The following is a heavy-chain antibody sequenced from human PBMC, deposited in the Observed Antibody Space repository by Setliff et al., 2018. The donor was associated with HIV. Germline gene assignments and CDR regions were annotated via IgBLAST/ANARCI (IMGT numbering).Heavy chain of an antibody. D-gene: IGHD3-3*01. CDR1: GYTFSGYY. V-gene: IGHV1-2*02. Sequence: ASVKVSCKASGYTFSGYYMHWVRQAPGQGLEWMGWINPNIGATNYAQKFQGRVTMTRDTSINTAYMELSSLRSDDTAVYYCARDLSTHWSGYSLGFWGPGTLVTV. CDR2: INPNIGAT. J-gene: IGHJ4*02. CDR3: ARDLSTHWSGYSLGF.